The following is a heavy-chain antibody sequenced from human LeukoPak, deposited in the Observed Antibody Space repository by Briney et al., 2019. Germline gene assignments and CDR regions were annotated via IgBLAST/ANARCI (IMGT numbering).Heavy chain of an antibody. CDR3: ASVVSIHHYGMDV. CDR2: MNPNSGNT. V-gene: IGHV1-8*01. J-gene: IGHJ6*02. Sequence: ASVKVSCKASGYTFSNYDINWVRQTPGQGLEWMGWMNPNSGNTGYAQKFQGRVSMTRNTSISTAYMELSSLRSEDTAMYYCASVVSIHHYGMDVWGQGTTVTVSS. CDR1: GYTFSNYD. D-gene: IGHD3-3*02.